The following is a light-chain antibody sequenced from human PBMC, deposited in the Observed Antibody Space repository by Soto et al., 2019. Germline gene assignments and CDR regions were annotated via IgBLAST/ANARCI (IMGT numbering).Light chain of an antibody. V-gene: IGKV1-27*01. CDR3: QKYNSAPPT. Sequence: DIQMTQSPSSLSTSVGDRVTITCRASQAINIYLAWYQQKPGKVPKLLIYAASTLQSGVPSRFSGSGSGTDFTLTISSLQPEDVATYYCQKYNSAPPTFGQGTKVEIK. CDR1: QAINIY. J-gene: IGKJ1*01. CDR2: AAS.